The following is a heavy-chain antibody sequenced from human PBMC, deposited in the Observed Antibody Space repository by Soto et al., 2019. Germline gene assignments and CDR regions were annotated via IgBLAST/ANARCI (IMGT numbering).Heavy chain of an antibody. CDR3: ARRPTPYVATAMHHYGDSDAFDI. CDR1: GYTFTSYG. CDR2: ISAYNGNT. D-gene: IGHD4-17*01. V-gene: IGHV1-18*01. Sequence: ASVKVSCKASGYTFTSYGISWERQAPGQGLEWMGWISAYNGNTNYAQKLQGRVTMTTDTSTSTAYMELRSLRSDDTAVYYCARRPTPYVATAMHHYGDSDAFDIWGQGTMVTVSS. J-gene: IGHJ3*02.